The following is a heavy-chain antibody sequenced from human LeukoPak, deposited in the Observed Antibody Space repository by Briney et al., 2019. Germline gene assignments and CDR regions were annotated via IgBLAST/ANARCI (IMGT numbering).Heavy chain of an antibody. V-gene: IGHV2-70*04. CDR3: AREQWLVPFDY. D-gene: IGHD6-19*01. CDR1: GFSLSTSGMR. Sequence: SGPALVKPTQTLTLTCTFSGFSLSTSGMRVSWIRQPPGKALEWPARIDWDDDKFYSTSLKTRLTISKDTSKNQVVLTMTNMDPVDTATYYCAREQWLVPFDYWGQGTLVTVSS. CDR2: IDWDDDK. J-gene: IGHJ4*02.